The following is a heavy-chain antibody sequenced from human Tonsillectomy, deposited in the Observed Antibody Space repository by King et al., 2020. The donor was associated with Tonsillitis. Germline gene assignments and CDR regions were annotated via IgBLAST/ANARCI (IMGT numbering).Heavy chain of an antibody. J-gene: IGHJ6*02. D-gene: IGHD3-9*01. CDR1: GYTFTSYD. V-gene: IGHV1-18*01. CDR3: ARDRNCITGYVDHALHYYYVMDV. Sequence: VQLVESGAEVKKPGASLKVSCKASGYTFTSYDISWVRQAPGQGLEWMGWISAYNGNTNYAQKLQGRVTMTTDTSTSPAYMELRSLRSDDTAVYYCARDRNCITGYVDHALHYYYVMDVWGQGTTVTVSS. CDR2: ISAYNGNT.